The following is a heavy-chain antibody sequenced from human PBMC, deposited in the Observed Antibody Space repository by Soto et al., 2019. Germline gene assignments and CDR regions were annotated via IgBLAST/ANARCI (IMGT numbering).Heavy chain of an antibody. V-gene: IGHV3-11*01. Sequence: GGSLRLSCAASGFTSSDYYMSCTRQAPGKGPALVAYITSSGSTIYDADSMKARFTLSRDNAKNSLYMQMNSQRAEDTAVYYWARDRYDFWSGYSIRYYYYGMDVWGQGTTVTVSS. CDR1: GFTSSDYY. CDR3: ARDRYDFWSGYSIRYYYYGMDV. CDR2: ITSSGSTI. J-gene: IGHJ6*02. D-gene: IGHD3-3*01.